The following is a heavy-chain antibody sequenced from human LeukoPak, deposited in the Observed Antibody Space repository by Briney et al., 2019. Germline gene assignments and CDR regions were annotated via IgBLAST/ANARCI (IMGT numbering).Heavy chain of an antibody. J-gene: IGHJ5*02. CDR2: ISGSGCST. CDR1: GFTFSSYA. CDR3: AKDTPSSYYDFWSGYFNWFDP. D-gene: IGHD3-3*01. V-gene: IGHV3-23*01. Sequence: PGGSLRLSCAASGFTFSSYAMSWVRQAPGKGLESVSAISGSGCSTYYADSVKGRFTISRDNSKNTLYLQMSSLRAEDTAVYYCAKDTPSSYYDFWSGYFNWFDPWGQGTLVTVSS.